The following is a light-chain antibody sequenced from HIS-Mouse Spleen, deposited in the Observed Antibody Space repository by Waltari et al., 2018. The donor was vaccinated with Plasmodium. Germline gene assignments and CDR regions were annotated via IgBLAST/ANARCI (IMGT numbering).Light chain of an antibody. CDR1: KLGDAY. CDR2: QDS. V-gene: IGLV3-1*01. J-gene: IGLJ1*01. Sequence: SYELTQPPSVSVSPGQTASITGSGDKLGDAYASWYQQKPGQSPVLVIYQDSKRPSGIPERFSGSNSGNTATLTISGTQAMDEADYYCQAWDSSTDYVFGTGTKVTVL. CDR3: QAWDSSTDYV.